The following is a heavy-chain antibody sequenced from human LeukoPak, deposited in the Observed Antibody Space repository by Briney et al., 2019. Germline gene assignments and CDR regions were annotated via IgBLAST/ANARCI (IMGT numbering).Heavy chain of an antibody. V-gene: IGHV4-34*01. J-gene: IGHJ4*02. CDR2: INHSGTT. Sequence: PSETLSLTCAVYGGSFSCYYCRWIRQPPGKRLEWIGEINHSGTTNYTPSLKSRVTISVDTSKSQFSLRLNSVTAADTATYYCARAEGGNNLGWLGYWGQGTRVIVSS. D-gene: IGHD5-24*01. CDR3: ARAEGGNNLGWLGY. CDR1: GGSFSCYY.